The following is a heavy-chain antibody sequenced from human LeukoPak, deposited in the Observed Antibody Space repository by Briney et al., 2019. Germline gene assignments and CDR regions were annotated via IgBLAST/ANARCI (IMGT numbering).Heavy chain of an antibody. CDR1: GFTFSSYA. Sequence: GGSLRLSCAASGFTFSSYAMSWVRQAPGKGLEWVSVIYSGGSSYYADSVKGRFTISRDNSKNTLYLQMNSLRAEDTAVYYCARGSSGWSGNDYWGQGTLVTVSS. CDR3: ARGSSGWSGNDY. V-gene: IGHV3-53*01. J-gene: IGHJ4*02. D-gene: IGHD6-19*01. CDR2: IYSGGSS.